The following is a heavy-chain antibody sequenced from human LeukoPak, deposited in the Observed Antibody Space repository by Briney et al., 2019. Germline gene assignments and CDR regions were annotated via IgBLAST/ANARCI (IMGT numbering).Heavy chain of an antibody. CDR2: ISVYNGDT. V-gene: IGHV1-18*01. J-gene: IGHJ4*02. Sequence: ASVKVSCKTSGYSFTSYGIDWVRQAPGQGLEWLGWISVYNGDTTYSQKFQGRVTLTTDTSTTTAYMELRSLKFDDTAVYYCARDWTTVIPGGAGEIDKWGQGTLVTVSS. CDR1: GYSFTSYG. CDR3: ARDWTTVIPGGAGEIDK. D-gene: IGHD4-17*01.